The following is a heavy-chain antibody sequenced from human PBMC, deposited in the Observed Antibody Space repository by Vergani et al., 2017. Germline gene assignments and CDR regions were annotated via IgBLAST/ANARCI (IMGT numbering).Heavy chain of an antibody. Sequence: QVQLVQSGAEVKKPGASVKVSCKASGYTFTGNYMHWVRQAPGQGLEWMGWINPNSGGTNYAQKFQGWVTMTRDTSISTAYMELGRLSSDDTAVYYCAGVMRGNGGLGAFDIWGQGTMVTVSS. CDR2: INPNSGGT. CDR3: AGVMRGNGGLGAFDI. CDR1: GYTFTGNY. J-gene: IGHJ3*02. D-gene: IGHD1-1*01. V-gene: IGHV1-2*04.